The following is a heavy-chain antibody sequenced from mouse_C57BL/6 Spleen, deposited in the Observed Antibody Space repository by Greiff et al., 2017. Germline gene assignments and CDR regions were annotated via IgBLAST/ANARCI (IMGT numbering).Heavy chain of an antibody. D-gene: IGHD5-5*01. Sequence: VKLQQPAAELVKPGASVKLSCKASGYTFTSYWMQWVKQRPGQGLEWIGEIDPSDSYTNYNQKFKGKATLTVDTSSSTAYMQLSSLTSEDSAVYYCANYLYWGQGTTLTVSS. V-gene: IGHV1-50*01. J-gene: IGHJ2*01. CDR3: ANYLY. CDR2: IDPSDSYT. CDR1: GYTFTSYW.